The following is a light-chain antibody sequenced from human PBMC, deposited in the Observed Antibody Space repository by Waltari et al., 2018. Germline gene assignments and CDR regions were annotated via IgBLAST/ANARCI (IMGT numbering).Light chain of an antibody. CDR2: KAS. CDR3: QHGYGTPRT. Sequence: DIQMTQSSSSLLTSVGYRFTITCRASENVNNYLNWYQQKPGKAPKLLIYKASTLQSGVPSRFSGSGSGTDYTFTISSLQSEDVATYYCQHGYGTPRTFGQGTKVEIK. CDR1: ENVNNY. J-gene: IGKJ1*01. V-gene: IGKV1-39*01.